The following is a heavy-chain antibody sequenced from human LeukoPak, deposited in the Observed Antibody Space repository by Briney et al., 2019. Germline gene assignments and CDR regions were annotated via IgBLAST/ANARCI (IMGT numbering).Heavy chain of an antibody. V-gene: IGHV3-30*02. D-gene: IGHD2-21*02. CDR1: GFTFSSYG. CDR2: IRYDGSNK. J-gene: IGHJ4*02. CDR3: AKDRWNVVVTADY. Sequence: GGSLRLSCAASGFTFSSYGMHWVRQAPGKGLEWVAFIRYDGSNKYYADSVKGRFTISRDNSKNTLYLQMNSLRAEDTAVYYCAKDRWNVVVTADYWGQGTLVTVSP.